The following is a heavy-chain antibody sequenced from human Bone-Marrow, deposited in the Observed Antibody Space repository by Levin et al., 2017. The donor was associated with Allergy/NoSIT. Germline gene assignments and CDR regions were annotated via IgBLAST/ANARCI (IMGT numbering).Heavy chain of an antibody. D-gene: IGHD3-9*01. J-gene: IGHJ3*02. CDR1: GYSISSGYY. CDR3: ARIGRNDQLRYFAADAFDI. CDR2: IYHSGST. V-gene: IGHV4-38-2*02. Sequence: PSETLSLTCTVSGYSISSGYYWGWIRQPPGKGLEWIGSIYHSGSTYYNPSLKSRVTISVDTSKNQFSLKLSSVTAADTAVYYCARIGRNDQLRYFAADAFDIWGQGTMVTVSS.